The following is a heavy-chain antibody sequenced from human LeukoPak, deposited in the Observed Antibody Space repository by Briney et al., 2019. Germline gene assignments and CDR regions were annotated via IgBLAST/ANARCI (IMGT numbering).Heavy chain of an antibody. CDR2: ISYDGSNK. Sequence: PGGSLRLSCAASGFTFSSYGMHWVRQAPGKGLEWVAVISYDGSNKYYADSVKGRFTISRDNSKNTLYLQMNSLRAEDTAVYYCANSVRDYVWGSYLPLDYWGQGTLVTVSS. J-gene: IGHJ4*02. V-gene: IGHV3-30*18. CDR3: ANSVRDYVWGSYLPLDY. D-gene: IGHD3-16*01. CDR1: GFTFSSYG.